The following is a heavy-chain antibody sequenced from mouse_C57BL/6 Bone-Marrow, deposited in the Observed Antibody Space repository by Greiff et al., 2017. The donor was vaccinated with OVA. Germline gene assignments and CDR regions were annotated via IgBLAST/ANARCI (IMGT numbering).Heavy chain of an antibody. CDR1: GYSITSGYY. V-gene: IGHV3-6*01. D-gene: IGHD4-1*01. CDR3: ARGTGSPFFDY. CDR2: ISYDGSN. J-gene: IGHJ2*01. Sequence: ESGPGLVKPSQSLSLTCSVTGYSITSGYYWNWIRQFPGNKLEWMGYISYDGSNNYNPSLKNRISITRDTSKNQFFLKLNSVTTEDTATYYCARGTGSPFFDYWGQGTTLTVSS.